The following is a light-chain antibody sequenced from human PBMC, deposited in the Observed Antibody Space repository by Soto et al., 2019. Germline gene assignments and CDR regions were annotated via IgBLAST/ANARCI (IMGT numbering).Light chain of an antibody. Sequence: QAVVTQSPSASASLGASVKLTCTLSSGHSTYAIAWHQQQSEKGPRFLMKINSDGSHSKGDGFFARFSGSSSGAERHLTISSLQSEDEADYYCQSLGTGIQVFGGGTKLTVL. CDR1: SGHSTYA. V-gene: IGLV4-69*01. J-gene: IGLJ3*02. CDR2: INSDGSH. CDR3: QSLGTGIQV.